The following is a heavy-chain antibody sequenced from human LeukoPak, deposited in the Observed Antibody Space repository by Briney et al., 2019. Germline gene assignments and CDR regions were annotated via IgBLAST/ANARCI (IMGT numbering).Heavy chain of an antibody. V-gene: IGHV4-59*01. CDR2: IYYSGTT. J-gene: IGHJ4*02. Sequence: PSETLSLTCTVSVGSNSSNYWSWIRQPPGKGLEWIGYIYYSGTTKYNPSLKSRVTISIDRSKNQFSLKLISVTAADTAVYYCARVTAGGREYYFDYWGQGTLVTVSS. CDR3: ARVTAGGREYYFDY. CDR1: VGSNSSNY. D-gene: IGHD6-13*01.